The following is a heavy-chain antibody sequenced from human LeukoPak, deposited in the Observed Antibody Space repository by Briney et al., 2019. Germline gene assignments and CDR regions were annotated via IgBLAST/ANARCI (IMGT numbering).Heavy chain of an antibody. V-gene: IGHV1-8*01. CDR1: GYTFTSYD. CDR3: ARGPTPYYDFWSGYYYGYYFDY. CDR2: MNPNSGNT. J-gene: IGHJ4*02. Sequence: ASVKVSCKASGYTFTSYDINWVRQATGQGLEWMGWMNPNSGNTGYAQKFQGRVTITRNTSISTAYMELSSLRSEDTAVYYCARGPTPYYDFWSGYYYGYYFDYWGQGTLVTVSS. D-gene: IGHD3-3*01.